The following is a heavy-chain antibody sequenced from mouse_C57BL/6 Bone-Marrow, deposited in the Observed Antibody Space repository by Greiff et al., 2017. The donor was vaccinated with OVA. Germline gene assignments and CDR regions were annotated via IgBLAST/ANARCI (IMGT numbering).Heavy chain of an antibody. J-gene: IGHJ2*01. V-gene: IGHV5-17*01. D-gene: IGHD3-3*01. Sequence: EVQLQESGGGLVKPGGSLKLSCAASGFTFSDYGMHWVRQAPEKGLEWVAYISSGSSTIYYADTVKGRFTISRDNAKNTLFLQLTSLRAEDAAMYYCAREGGTYWGQGTTLTVSS. CDR1: GFTFSDYG. CDR2: ISSGSSTI. CDR3: AREGGTY.